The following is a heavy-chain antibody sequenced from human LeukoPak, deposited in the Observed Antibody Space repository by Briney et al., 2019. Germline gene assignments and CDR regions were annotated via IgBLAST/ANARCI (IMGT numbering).Heavy chain of an antibody. V-gene: IGHV1-69*04. CDR2: IIPILGIA. CDR1: GGTFSSYA. CDR3: ARGSYYDSSGSDY. J-gene: IGHJ4*02. Sequence: ASVKVSCKASGGTFSSYAISWVRQAPGQGLEWMGRIIPILGIANYAQKFQGRVTITADKSTSTAYMELSSLRSEDTAVYYCARGSYYDSSGSDYWGQGTLVTVSS. D-gene: IGHD3-22*01.